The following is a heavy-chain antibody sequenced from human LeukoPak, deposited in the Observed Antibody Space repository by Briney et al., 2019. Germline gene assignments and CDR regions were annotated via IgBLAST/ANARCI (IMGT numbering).Heavy chain of an antibody. D-gene: IGHD3-22*01. CDR2: IIPIFGTA. V-gene: IGHV1-69*05. CDR1: GGTFSSYA. J-gene: IGHJ6*03. CDR3: AREISGSPRYYYYMDV. Sequence: ASVKVSCKASGGTFSSYAISWVRQAPGQGLEWMGRIIPIFGTANYAQKFQGRVTVTTDESTSTAYMELSSLRSEDTAVYYCAREISGSPRYYYYMDVWGKGPRSPSP.